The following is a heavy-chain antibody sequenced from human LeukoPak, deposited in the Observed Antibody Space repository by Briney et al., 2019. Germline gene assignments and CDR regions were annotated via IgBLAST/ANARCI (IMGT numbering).Heavy chain of an antibody. V-gene: IGHV1-46*01. Sequence: VASVKVSCKASGYTFTSYYMHWVRQAPGQGLEWMGIINPSGGSTSYAQKFQGRVTMTRDMSTSTVYMELSSLRSEDTAVYYCARDLNPSGIAARLGVDYWGQGTLVTVSS. CDR2: INPSGGST. J-gene: IGHJ4*02. CDR1: GYTFTSYY. D-gene: IGHD6-6*01. CDR3: ARDLNPSGIAARLGVDY.